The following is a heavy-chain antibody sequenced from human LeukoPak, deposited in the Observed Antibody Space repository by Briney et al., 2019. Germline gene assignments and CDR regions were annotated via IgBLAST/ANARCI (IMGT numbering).Heavy chain of an antibody. Sequence: GGSLRLSCEGSGFNLSTYWMSWVRQAPGKGLEWVAHIKEDGTAKYYADSVRGRFTIFKDDDRNSLSLQMNSLRVEDTAVYYCVRGGWELDYWGQGTLVTVAS. V-gene: IGHV3-7*03. CDR2: IKEDGTAK. CDR3: VRGGWELDY. J-gene: IGHJ4*02. D-gene: IGHD4-23*01. CDR1: GFNLSTYW.